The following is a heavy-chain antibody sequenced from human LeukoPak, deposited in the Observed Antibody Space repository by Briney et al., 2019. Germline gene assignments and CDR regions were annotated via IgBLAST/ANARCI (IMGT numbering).Heavy chain of an antibody. CDR1: GFTFNTYS. Sequence: GGSLRLSCAASGFTFNTYSMNWVRQAPGKGLEWVSYISSGSSAIYYADSAKGRLTISRDNAKNSLYLQMKSLKTEDTAVYYCSRDLWEVLLWFGDPYRSFDYWGQGTLVTVSS. CDR3: SRDLWEVLLWFGDPYRSFDY. D-gene: IGHD3-10*01. V-gene: IGHV3-48*01. CDR2: ISSGSSAI. J-gene: IGHJ4*02.